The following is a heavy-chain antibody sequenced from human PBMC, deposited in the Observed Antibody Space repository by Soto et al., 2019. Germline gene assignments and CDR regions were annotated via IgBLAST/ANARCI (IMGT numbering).Heavy chain of an antibody. CDR3: ARVVTVVKAFHYWYFDL. J-gene: IGHJ2*01. V-gene: IGHV1-69*12. Sequence: QVQLVQSGAEVKKPGSSVKVSCKASGGTFSSYAISWVRQAPGQGLEWMGGIIPIFGTANYAQKFQGRVTITADESPSTSDMEPSSLRSEDTAVDYCARVVTVVKAFHYWYFDLWGRGTLVTVSS. D-gene: IGHD2-15*01. CDR1: GGTFSSYA. CDR2: IIPIFGTA.